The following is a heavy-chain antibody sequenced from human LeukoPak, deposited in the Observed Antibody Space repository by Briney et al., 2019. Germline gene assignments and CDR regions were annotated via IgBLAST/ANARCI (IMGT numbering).Heavy chain of an antibody. Sequence: SETLSLTCTVSGASIHIGNYFWSSIRQPAGNGVQWIWRLYTSGSTHYNPSLKSRVTISGDTSKNQFSLTLSSVTAADTDVYYCARDGKEGGYNYDYWGQGTMVTVSS. J-gene: IGHJ4*02. D-gene: IGHD5-24*01. V-gene: IGHV4-61*02. CDR2: LYTSGST. CDR3: ARDGKEGGYNYDY. CDR1: GASIHIGNYF.